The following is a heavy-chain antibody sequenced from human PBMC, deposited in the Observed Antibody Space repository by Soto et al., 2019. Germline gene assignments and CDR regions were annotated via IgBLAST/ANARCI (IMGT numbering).Heavy chain of an antibody. D-gene: IGHD3-22*01. J-gene: IGHJ3*01. CDR2: IYSSGST. CDR3: ARDQLYYNDISGRPLNAFDV. CDR1: GFTVSSNG. V-gene: IGHV3-53*01. Sequence: GGSLRLSCAASGFTVSSNGMSWVRQAPGKGLEWVSLIYSSGSTHYADSVKGRFTISRDNSKNTVHLQMNTLRAEDTAVYYCARDQLYYNDISGRPLNAFDVWGQGTMLTVSS.